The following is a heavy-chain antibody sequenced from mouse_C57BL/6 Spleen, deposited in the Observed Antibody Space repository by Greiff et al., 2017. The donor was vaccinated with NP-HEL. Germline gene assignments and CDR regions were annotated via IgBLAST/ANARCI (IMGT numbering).Heavy chain of an antibody. J-gene: IGHJ3*01. D-gene: IGHD3-2*02. V-gene: IGHV1-4*01. CDR2: INPSSGYT. CDR1: GYTFTSYT. CDR3: AVDSSGYVLAY. Sequence: QVQLKQSGAELARPGASVKMSCKASGYTFTSYTMHWVKQRPGQGLEWIGYINPSSGYTKYNQKFKDKATLTADKSSSTAYMQLSSLTSEDSAVYYCAVDSSGYVLAYWGQGTLVTVSA.